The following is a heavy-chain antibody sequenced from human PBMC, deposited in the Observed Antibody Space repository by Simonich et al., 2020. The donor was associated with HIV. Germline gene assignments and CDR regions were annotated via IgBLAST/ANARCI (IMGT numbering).Heavy chain of an antibody. V-gene: IGHV3-48*01. CDR3: ARDFRRYNWNYDAFDI. D-gene: IGHD1-7*01. CDR2: ISSSSINI. CDR1: GFTFSSYS. Sequence: VHGGGSLRLSCAASGFTFSSYSMIWVRQAPGKGLEWLSYISSSSINIYYAESVKGRFTISRDNAKNSLYLQMNSLRVEDTAVYYCARDFRRYNWNYDAFDIWGQGTMVTVSS. J-gene: IGHJ3*02.